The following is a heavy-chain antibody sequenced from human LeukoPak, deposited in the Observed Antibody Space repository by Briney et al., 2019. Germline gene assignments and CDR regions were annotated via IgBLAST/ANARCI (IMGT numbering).Heavy chain of an antibody. V-gene: IGHV3-23*01. CDR2: ISGSGGST. CDR1: GFTFSSYA. CDR3: AKVTIFGVVMEFDY. J-gene: IGHJ4*02. D-gene: IGHD3-3*01. Sequence: GGSLRLSCAASGFTFSSYAMSWVCQAPGKGLEWVSAISGSGGSTYYADSVKGRFTISRDNSKNTLYLQMSSLRAEDTAVYYCAKVTIFGVVMEFDYWGQGTLVTVSS.